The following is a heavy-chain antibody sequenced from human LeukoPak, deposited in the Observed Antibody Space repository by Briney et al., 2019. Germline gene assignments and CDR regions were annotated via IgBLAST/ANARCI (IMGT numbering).Heavy chain of an antibody. Sequence: GGSLRLSCEASGFTFSTHAMNWIRQTSGKGLEWLSVISGDVQTTTYASSVKGRFTISRDNSKNTLYLEMNSLRVEDTAIYYCAKDGYYSSPNHFARLHFDLWGRGTRVTVSS. CDR3: AKDGYYSSPNHFARLHFDL. CDR1: GFTFSTHA. D-gene: IGHD3-3*01. J-gene: IGHJ2*01. CDR2: ISGDVQTT. V-gene: IGHV3-23*01.